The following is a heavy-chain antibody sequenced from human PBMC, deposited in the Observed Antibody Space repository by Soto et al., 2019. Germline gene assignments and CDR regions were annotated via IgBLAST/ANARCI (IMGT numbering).Heavy chain of an antibody. CDR2: IYYSGST. CDR1: GGSISSGGYY. J-gene: IGHJ6*02. D-gene: IGHD3-22*01. Sequence: PSEPLSLTCTVSGGSISSGGYYWSWIRQHPGKGLEWIGYIYYSGSTYYNPSLKSRVTISVDTSKNQFSLKLRSVTAADTAVYYCARDQYSYDSSGYPGGMDVWGQGTTVTVSS. CDR3: ARDQYSYDSSGYPGGMDV. V-gene: IGHV4-31*03.